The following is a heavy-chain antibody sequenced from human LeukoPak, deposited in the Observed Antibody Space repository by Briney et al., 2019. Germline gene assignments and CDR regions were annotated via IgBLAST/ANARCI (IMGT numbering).Heavy chain of an antibody. J-gene: IGHJ5*02. CDR2: IYYSGST. D-gene: IGHD3-22*01. V-gene: IGHV4-59*01. CDR3: ARALGGGYYAFRFDP. Sequence: SETLSLTCTVSGGSISSYYWSWIRQPPGKGLEWIGYIYYSGSTNYNPSLKSRVTISVDTSKNQFSLKLGSVTAADTAVYYCARALGGGYYAFRFDPWGQGTLVTVSS. CDR1: GGSISSYY.